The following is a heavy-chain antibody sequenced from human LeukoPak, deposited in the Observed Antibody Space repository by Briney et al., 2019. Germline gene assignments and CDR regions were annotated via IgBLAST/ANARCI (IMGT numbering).Heavy chain of an antibody. D-gene: IGHD3-10*02. CDR2: INPNSGDT. CDR1: GYTFTGYY. Sequence: ASVKVSCKASGYTFTGYYLHWVRQAPGQGLEWMGWINPNSGDTHYAQKFQGRITMTSDTFISTVYMEVSRLRSDDTAVYKCARDVRHAFDIWGQGTMVTVSS. CDR3: ARDVRHAFDI. V-gene: IGHV1-2*02. J-gene: IGHJ3*02.